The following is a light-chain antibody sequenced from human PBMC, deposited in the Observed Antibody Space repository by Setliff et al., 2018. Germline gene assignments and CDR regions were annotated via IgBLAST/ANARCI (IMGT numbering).Light chain of an antibody. J-gene: IGLJ1*01. CDR3: SSYAASYNPYV. V-gene: IGLV2-8*01. CDR1: SRDVGAYEL. Sequence: QSALTQPPSASGSPGQSLTISCTGTSRDVGAYELVSWYQQHPGKAPRLIIYEVTKRPSGVPDRFSGSKSGNTASLTVSGLQADDEADYYCSSYAASYNPYVFGTGTKVPS. CDR2: EVT.